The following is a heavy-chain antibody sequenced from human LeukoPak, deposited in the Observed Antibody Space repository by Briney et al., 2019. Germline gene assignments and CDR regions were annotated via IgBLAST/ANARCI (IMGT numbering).Heavy chain of an antibody. J-gene: IGHJ4*02. V-gene: IGHV4-61*02. CDR3: ASWSGYWFDY. Sequence: SETLSLTCTVSGGSISSASYYWSWIRQPAGNGLEWIGRIYTSGSTNYNPSLKSRVTISVDTSKNQFSLKLSSVTAADTAVYYCASWSGYWFDYWGQGTLVTVSS. D-gene: IGHD3-3*01. CDR2: IYTSGST. CDR1: GGSISSASYY.